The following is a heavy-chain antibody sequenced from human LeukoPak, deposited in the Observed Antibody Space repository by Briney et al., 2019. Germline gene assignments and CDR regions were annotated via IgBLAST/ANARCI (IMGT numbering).Heavy chain of an antibody. CDR2: IYYSGST. V-gene: IGHV4-39*06. D-gene: IGHD3-3*01. J-gene: IGHJ4*02. CDR1: GGSISSSSYY. CDR3: ARKGLRPLEWLSEYFFDY. Sequence: PSEILSLTCTVSGGSISSSSYYWGWIRQPPGKGLEWIGSIYYSGSTYYNPSLKSRVTISLDTSKNQFTLKVRSVTAADTGVYFCARKGLRPLEWLSEYFFDYWGQGTLVSVAS.